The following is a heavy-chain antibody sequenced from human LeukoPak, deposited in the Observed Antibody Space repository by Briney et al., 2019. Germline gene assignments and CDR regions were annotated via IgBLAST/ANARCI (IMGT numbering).Heavy chain of an antibody. Sequence: SETLSLTCAVYGGSFSGYYWSWIRQPPGKGLEWIGEINHSGSTNYNPSLKSRVAISVDTSKNQSSLKLSSVTAADTAVYYCARVKTELGFDYWGRGTLVTVSS. CDR1: GGSFSGYY. CDR2: INHSGST. CDR3: ARVKTELGFDY. J-gene: IGHJ4*02. D-gene: IGHD1-26*01. V-gene: IGHV4-34*01.